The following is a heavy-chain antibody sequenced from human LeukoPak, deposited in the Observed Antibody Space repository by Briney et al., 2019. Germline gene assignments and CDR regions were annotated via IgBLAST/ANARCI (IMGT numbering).Heavy chain of an antibody. J-gene: IGHJ3*02. CDR2: ISSSSSYI. CDR1: GFTFSSYS. V-gene: IGHV3-21*01. Sequence: GGSLRLSCAASGFTFSSYSMNWVRQAPGKGLEWVSSISSSSSYIYYADSVKGRFTISRDNAKNSLYLQMNSLRAEDTAVYYCARGVTLGAFDIWGQGTMVTVSS. D-gene: IGHD4-23*01. CDR3: ARGVTLGAFDI.